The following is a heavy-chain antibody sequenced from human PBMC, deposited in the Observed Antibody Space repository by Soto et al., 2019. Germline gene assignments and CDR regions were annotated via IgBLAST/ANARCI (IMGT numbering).Heavy chain of an antibody. CDR1: GGSISSYY. D-gene: IGHD3-3*01. V-gene: IGHV4-59*01. CDR2: IYYSGGT. CDR3: AKLYYDFWSGFANYDAFDI. J-gene: IGHJ3*02. Sequence: QVQLQESGPGLVKPSETLSLTCTVSGGSISSYYWSWIRQPPGKGLEWIGYIYYSGGTNYNPSLKSRVTISVDTSKNQFSLKLSSVTAADTAVYYCAKLYYDFWSGFANYDAFDIWGQGTMVTVSS.